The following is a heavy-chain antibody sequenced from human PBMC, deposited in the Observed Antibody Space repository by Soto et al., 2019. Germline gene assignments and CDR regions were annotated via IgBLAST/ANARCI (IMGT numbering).Heavy chain of an antibody. J-gene: IGHJ4*02. CDR3: ASLIGTYYDILTGYNYYFDY. CDR1: GGSVYSDGYY. Sequence: SETLSLTCTVSGGSVYSDGYYWGWIRQSPGKGLEWIGYIYYSGSTYYNPSLKSRVTISVDTSKNQFSLRLSSVTAADTAVYYCASLIGTYYDILTGYNYYFDYWGQGTLVTVS. V-gene: IGHV4-31*03. CDR2: IYYSGST. D-gene: IGHD3-9*01.